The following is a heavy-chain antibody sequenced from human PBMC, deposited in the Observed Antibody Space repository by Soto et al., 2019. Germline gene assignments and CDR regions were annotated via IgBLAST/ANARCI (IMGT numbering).Heavy chain of an antibody. D-gene: IGHD2-15*01. CDR2: INSDGSII. V-gene: IGHV3-74*01. J-gene: IGHJ4*02. CDR3: VRRYCSGGSCYLDY. Sequence: PGGSLRLSCAASGFTFSSYWMHWVRQAPGKGLVWVSRINSDGSIINYADSVKGRFTISRYNAKNTLHLQMNSLRAEDTAVYYCVRRYCSGGSCYLDYWGQGMLVTVS. CDR1: GFTFSSYW.